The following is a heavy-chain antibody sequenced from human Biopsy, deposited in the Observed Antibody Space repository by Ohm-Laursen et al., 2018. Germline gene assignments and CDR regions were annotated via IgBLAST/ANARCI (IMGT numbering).Heavy chain of an antibody. D-gene: IGHD3-22*01. V-gene: IGHV4-31*01. Sequence: SETLSLTCPVSGGSIGGSEYYWNWIRQHPGKGLEWIGLISYSGTTFYNPSLESLLTISIDTSKNHFSLNLRSVTAADTAVYYCARGVPHYDGSGFPLAGYWYFDLWGRGTLVTVSS. CDR3: ARGVPHYDGSGFPLAGYWYFDL. CDR2: ISYSGTT. CDR1: GGSIGGSEYY. J-gene: IGHJ2*01.